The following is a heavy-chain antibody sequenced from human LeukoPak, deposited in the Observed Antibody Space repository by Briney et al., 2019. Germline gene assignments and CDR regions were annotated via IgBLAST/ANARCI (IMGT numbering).Heavy chain of an antibody. V-gene: IGHV3-30*02. D-gene: IGHD6-13*01. CDR3: AKDWQQLALGAYYYYYYMDV. Sequence: PGGSLRLSCAASGFTFSSYGMHWVRQAPGKGLEWVAFIRYDGSNKYYADSVKGRFTISRDNSKNTLYLQMNSLRAEDTAVYYCAKDWQQLALGAYYYYYYMDVWGKGTTVTVSS. CDR1: GFTFSSYG. CDR2: IRYDGSNK. J-gene: IGHJ6*03.